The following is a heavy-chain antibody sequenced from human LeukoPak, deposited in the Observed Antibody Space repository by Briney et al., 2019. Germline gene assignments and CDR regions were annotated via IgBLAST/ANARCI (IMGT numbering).Heavy chain of an antibody. CDR3: ARESGGVVVAADFDY. CDR2: ISAYNGNT. V-gene: IGHV1-18*01. J-gene: IGHJ4*02. Sequence: ASVKVSCKASGYTFTSYGISWVRQAPGQGLEWMGWISAYNGNTNYAQKFQGRVTMTRDTSTSTVYMELSSLRSEDTAVYYCARESGGVVVAADFDYWGQGTLVTVSS. D-gene: IGHD2-15*01. CDR1: GYTFTSYG.